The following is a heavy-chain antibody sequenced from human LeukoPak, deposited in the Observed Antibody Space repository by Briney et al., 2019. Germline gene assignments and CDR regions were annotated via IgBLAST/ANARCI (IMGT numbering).Heavy chain of an antibody. CDR1: GFTFSTHS. V-gene: IGHV3-64D*09. D-gene: IGHD1-26*01. J-gene: IGHJ3*02. CDR2: ISGSWGTT. Sequence: GGSLRLSCSASGFTFSTHSMHWVRQAPGKGLEYVSTISGSWGTTYYADSVKGRFTISRDNSKNSVYLQMSSLRAEGTAMYHCVKDLGGAWAFDIWGQGTMVTVSS. CDR3: VKDLGGAWAFDI.